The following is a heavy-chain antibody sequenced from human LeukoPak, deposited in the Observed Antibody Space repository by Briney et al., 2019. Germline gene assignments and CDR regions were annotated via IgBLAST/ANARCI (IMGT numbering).Heavy chain of an antibody. Sequence: SETLSLTCTVSGGSFSSHYWSWIRHPPGQGLEWIGYIHYSGSTNYNPSLKSRVTISVDTSKNQFSLNVSSVTAADTALYYCARRRDAYNLFDFWGQGTLVTVSS. CDR2: IHYSGST. CDR1: GGSFSSHY. J-gene: IGHJ4*02. V-gene: IGHV4-59*11. D-gene: IGHD5-24*01. CDR3: ARRRDAYNLFDF.